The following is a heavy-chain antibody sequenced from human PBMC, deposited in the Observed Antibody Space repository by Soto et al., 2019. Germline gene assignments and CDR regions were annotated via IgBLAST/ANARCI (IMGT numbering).Heavy chain of an antibody. D-gene: IGHD3-22*01. CDR3: ARAFGGYYYVDWFDP. CDR2: IYHSGST. J-gene: IGHJ5*02. CDR1: GGSISSGGYS. V-gene: IGHV4-30-2*01. Sequence: SETLSLTCAVSGGSISSGGYSWSWIRQPPGKGLEWIGYIYHSGSTNYNPSLKSRVTISVDRSKNQFSLKLSSVTAADTAVYYCARAFGGYYYVDWFDPWGQGTLVTAPQ.